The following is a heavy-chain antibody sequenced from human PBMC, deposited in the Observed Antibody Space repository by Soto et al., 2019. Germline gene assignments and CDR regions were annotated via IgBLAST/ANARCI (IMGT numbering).Heavy chain of an antibody. CDR1: GFTFSSYA. V-gene: IGHV3-64*01. D-gene: IGHD7-27*01. CDR2: ISSNGGST. CDR3: ARALGYAFDI. Sequence: GGSLRLSCAASGFTFSSYAMHWVRQAPGKGLEYVSAISSNGGSTYYANSVKGRFTISRDNSKNTLYLQMGSLRAEDMAVYYCARALGYAFDIWGQGTMVTVS. J-gene: IGHJ3*02.